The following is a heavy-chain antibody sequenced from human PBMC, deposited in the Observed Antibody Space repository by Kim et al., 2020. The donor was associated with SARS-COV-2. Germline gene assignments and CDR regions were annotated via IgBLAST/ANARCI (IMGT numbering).Heavy chain of an antibody. CDR2: IIPLFDRT. J-gene: IGHJ6*02. Sequence: SVKVSCKASGGGFSRNAINWVRQAPGQGLEWMGGIIPLFDRTTYAQNFQGRVTITADESMSTAYMELGSLKSEDTAIYYCVRGDYYGSGSVQNVGRIYYYNLDLWGHGTAVTVSS. V-gene: IGHV1-69*13. CDR1: GGGFSRNA. CDR3: VRGDYYGSGSVQNVGRIYYYNLDL. D-gene: IGHD3-10*01.